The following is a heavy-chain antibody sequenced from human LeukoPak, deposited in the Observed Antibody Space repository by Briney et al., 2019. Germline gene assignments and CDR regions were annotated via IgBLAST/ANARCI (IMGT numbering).Heavy chain of an antibody. V-gene: IGHV3-23*01. Sequence: GGSLRLSCAASGFTFSSYAMSWVRQAPGKGLEWVSAISGSGGSTYYADSVKGRFTISRDNSKNTLYLQMNSLRAEDTAVYYCAGGLGYCSGGSCYLLYYYYGMDVWGQGTTVTVSS. CDR3: AGGLGYCSGGSCYLLYYYYGMDV. D-gene: IGHD2-15*01. CDR1: GFTFSSYA. J-gene: IGHJ6*02. CDR2: ISGSGGST.